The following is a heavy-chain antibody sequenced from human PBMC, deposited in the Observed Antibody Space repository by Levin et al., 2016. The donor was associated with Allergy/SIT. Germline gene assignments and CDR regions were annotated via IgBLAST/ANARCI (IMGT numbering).Heavy chain of an antibody. J-gene: IGHJ4*02. CDR3: AREGVGQRPLDY. CDR2: IDHRGST. CDR1: GGSFNAYY. Sequence: SETLSLTCSVYGGSFNAYYWTWIRQPPGKGLEWIAEIDHRGSTNYNPSLKSRTTISRDTSNNRIFLRLTSVTAADTAVYYCAREGVGQRPLDYWGQGTLVSVSS. V-gene: IGHV4-34*10. D-gene: IGHD6-25*01.